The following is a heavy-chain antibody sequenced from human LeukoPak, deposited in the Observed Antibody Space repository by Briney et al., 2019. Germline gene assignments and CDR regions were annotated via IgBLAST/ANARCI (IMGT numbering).Heavy chain of an antibody. CDR3: AKGNDIGGYYYPHFDY. V-gene: IGHV3-30*18. J-gene: IGHJ4*02. Sequence: GGSLRLSCAASGFTFSSYGMHWVRQAPGKGLEWVAVISSNGNNKNYVDSVKGRFTFSRDNSKNTLYLQMNSLRAEDTAVYYCAKGNDIGGYYYPHFDYWGQGTLVTVSS. CDR1: GFTFSSYG. D-gene: IGHD3-22*01. CDR2: ISSNGNNK.